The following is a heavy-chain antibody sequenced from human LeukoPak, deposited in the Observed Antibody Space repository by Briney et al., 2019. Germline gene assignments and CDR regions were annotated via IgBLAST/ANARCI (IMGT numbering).Heavy chain of an antibody. CDR1: GFTFNTYA. V-gene: IGHV3-30-3*01. CDR3: ARDTNWGSTHY. D-gene: IGHD7-27*01. Sequence: GGSLRLSCAASGFTFNTYAMHWVRQAPGKGLEWVAVISYDGSNEYYADSVKGRFTISRDNSKNTLFLQMNSLRAEDTAMYYCARDTNWGSTHYWGQGTLVTVSS. CDR2: ISYDGSNE. J-gene: IGHJ4*02.